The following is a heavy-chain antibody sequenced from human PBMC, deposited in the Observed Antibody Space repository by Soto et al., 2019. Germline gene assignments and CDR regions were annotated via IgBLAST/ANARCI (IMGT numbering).Heavy chain of an antibody. CDR1: GFTFNDYD. CDR3: AKMSAAAPSDY. V-gene: IGHV3-9*01. J-gene: IGHJ4*02. CDR2: ISWNSANT. D-gene: IGHD6-13*01. Sequence: PGGSLRLSCAASGFTFNDYDMHWVRQAPGKGLEWVSGISWNSANTAYADSVKGRFTISRDNGKNSLFLQMSSLRTEDSALYYCAKMSAAAPSDYWGLGTLVTVSS.